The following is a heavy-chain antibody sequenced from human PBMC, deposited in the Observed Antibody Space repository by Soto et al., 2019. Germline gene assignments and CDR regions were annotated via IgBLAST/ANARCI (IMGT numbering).Heavy chain of an antibody. J-gene: IGHJ6*02. D-gene: IGHD3-10*01. CDR1: GYSFTSYW. Sequence: GESLKISCKGSGYSFTSYWIGWVRQMPGKGLEWMGIIYPGDSDTRYSPSFQGQVTISADKSISTAYLQWSSLKASDTAMYYRARYTMVRGVITHYYGMDVWGQGTTVTVSS. CDR3: ARYTMVRGVITHYYGMDV. V-gene: IGHV5-51*01. CDR2: IYPGDSDT.